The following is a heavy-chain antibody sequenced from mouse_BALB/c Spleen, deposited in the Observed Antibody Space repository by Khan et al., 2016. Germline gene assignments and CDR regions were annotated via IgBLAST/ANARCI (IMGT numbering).Heavy chain of an antibody. CDR2: ISSGGGST. Sequence: EVQLQESGGGLVKPGGSLKLSCAASGFAFSSYDMSWVRQTPERRLEWVAYISSGGGSTYYPDTVKGRFNISRDNAKNTLYLHMSSLKSEDTALVYCARQRSGNYYYYAMDYWGQGTTVTGSS. CDR1: GFAFSSYD. CDR3: ARQRSGNYYYYAMDY. D-gene: IGHD2-1*01. V-gene: IGHV5-12-1*01. J-gene: IGHJ4*01.